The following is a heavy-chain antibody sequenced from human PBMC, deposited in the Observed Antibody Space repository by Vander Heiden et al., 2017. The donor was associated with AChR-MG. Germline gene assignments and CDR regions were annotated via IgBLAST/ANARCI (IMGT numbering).Heavy chain of an antibody. Sequence: QVQLQESGPGLVKPSQTLSLTCTVSGGSISSGGYYWSWIRQHPGKGLEWIGYIYYSGSTYYNPSLKSRVTISVDTSKNQFSLKLSSVTAADTAVYYCARAGRSSGYAYYFDYWGQGTLVTVSS. CDR3: ARAGRSSGYAYYFDY. V-gene: IGHV4-31*03. J-gene: IGHJ4*02. CDR1: GGSISSGGYY. D-gene: IGHD3-22*01. CDR2: IYYSGST.